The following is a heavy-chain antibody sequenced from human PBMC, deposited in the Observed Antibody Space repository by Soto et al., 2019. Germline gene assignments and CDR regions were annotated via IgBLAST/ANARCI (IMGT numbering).Heavy chain of an antibody. D-gene: IGHD6-19*01. CDR3: ARDRYSSGWLDY. J-gene: IGHJ4*02. Sequence: SETLSLTGVVSGGSISSYYWSWIRQPPGKGLEWIGYIYYSGSTNYNPSLKSRVTISLDTSNNQFSLKLSSVTAADTAVYYCARDRYSSGWLDYWGLGTLVTVSS. CDR1: GGSISSYY. CDR2: IYYSGST. V-gene: IGHV4-59*01.